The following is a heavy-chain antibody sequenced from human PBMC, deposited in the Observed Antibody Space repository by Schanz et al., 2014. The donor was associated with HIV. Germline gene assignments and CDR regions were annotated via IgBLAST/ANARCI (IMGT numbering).Heavy chain of an antibody. D-gene: IGHD5-12*01. Sequence: QVQLVESGGGVVQPGRSLRLSCTASGFTFSNYGMHWVRQAPGKGLEWVAAIWYDGSNKFYADSVKGRFTISRDNSKNTLYLQMNSLRAEDTAVYYCAKGLTIWLQPPFDYWGQGTLVTVSS. V-gene: IGHV3-33*06. CDR3: AKGLTIWLQPPFDY. CDR1: GFTFSNYG. J-gene: IGHJ4*02. CDR2: IWYDGSNK.